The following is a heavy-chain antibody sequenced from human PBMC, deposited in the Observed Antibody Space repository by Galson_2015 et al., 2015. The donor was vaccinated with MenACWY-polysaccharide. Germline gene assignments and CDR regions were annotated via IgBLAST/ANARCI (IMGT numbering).Heavy chain of an antibody. Sequence: QSGAEVKKPGESLKISCMASGYSFTDYWIGWVRQMPGKGLEWMGIIYPGASDIRYSPSFQGQVSFSADKSTDTAYLQWSSLKAPDTAMYYCARFLGGTLTMTRHYDAFDIWGQGTMVTVSS. V-gene: IGHV5-51*01. J-gene: IGHJ3*02. CDR2: IYPGASDI. CDR1: GYSFTDYW. D-gene: IGHD4/OR15-4a*01. CDR3: ARFLGGTLTMTRHYDAFDI.